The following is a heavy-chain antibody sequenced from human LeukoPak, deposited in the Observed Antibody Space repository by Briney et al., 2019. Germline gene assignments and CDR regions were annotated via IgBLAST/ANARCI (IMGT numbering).Heavy chain of an antibody. Sequence: ASMKVSCKSSGYTFTDYYIHWVRQAPGQGLEWMGYIGPHSSATSSPQEFQGRVTMTRDTSMSTAYMELTRLTSDDTAVYYCAREGNGLLSKDFDYWGQGTLVTVSS. J-gene: IGHJ4*02. CDR1: GYTFTDYY. CDR3: AREGNGLLSKDFDY. V-gene: IGHV1-2*02. CDR2: IGPHSSAT. D-gene: IGHD2/OR15-2a*01.